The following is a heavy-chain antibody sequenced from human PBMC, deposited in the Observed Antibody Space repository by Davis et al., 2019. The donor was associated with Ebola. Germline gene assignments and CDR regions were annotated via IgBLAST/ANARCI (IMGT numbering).Heavy chain of an antibody. CDR3: ARVNSSASYFFDY. Sequence: SETLSLTCAVYGGSFSGYYWGWIRQPPGKGLEWIGNIYYSGSTYYNPSLKSRVIISVDTSKNQFSLNLNSVTAADTAVYYCARVNSSASYFFDYWGQGTVVTVSS. CDR2: IYYSGST. J-gene: IGHJ4*02. D-gene: IGHD3-22*01. CDR1: GGSFSGYY. V-gene: IGHV4-34*01.